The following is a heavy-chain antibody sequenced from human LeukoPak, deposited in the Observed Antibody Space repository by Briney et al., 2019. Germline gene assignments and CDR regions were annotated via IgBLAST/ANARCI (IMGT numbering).Heavy chain of an antibody. Sequence: GASVKVSCKASGYTFTSYGISWVRQAPGQGLEWMGWISAYNGNTNYAQKLQGRVTMTRNTSISTAYMELSSLRSEDTAVYYCARGSLWFGIDYWGQGTLVTVSS. CDR2: ISAYNGNT. J-gene: IGHJ4*02. V-gene: IGHV1-18*01. CDR1: GYTFTSYG. CDR3: ARGSLWFGIDY. D-gene: IGHD3-10*01.